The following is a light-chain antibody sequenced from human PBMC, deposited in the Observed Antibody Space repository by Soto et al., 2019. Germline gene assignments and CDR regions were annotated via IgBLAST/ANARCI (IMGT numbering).Light chain of an antibody. J-gene: IGKJ2*03. CDR3: QQYCSALPFS. V-gene: IGKV3-20*01. CDR1: QSVSSSY. Sequence: EIVLTQSPGTLALSPGERATLSCRASQSVSSSYLAWYQQKPGQAPRLLIYGASSMATGIPARFSGSGSGTDFTLTISTLESEEIAAYYCQQYCSALPFSFGQGTKPEI. CDR2: GAS.